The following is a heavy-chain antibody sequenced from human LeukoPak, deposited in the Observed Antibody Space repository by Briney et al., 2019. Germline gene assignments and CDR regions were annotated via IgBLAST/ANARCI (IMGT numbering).Heavy chain of an antibody. V-gene: IGHV3-49*04. D-gene: IGHD3-22*01. CDR1: GFTFGDYA. CDR2: IRSKAYGGTT. Sequence: GRSLRLSCTASGFTFGDYAMSWVCQAPGKGLEWVGFIRSKAYGGTTEYAASVKGRFTISRDDSKSIAYLQMNSLKTEDTAVYYCTRDPDSSGYYTNYYYYGMDVWGQGTTVTVSS. CDR3: TRDPDSSGYYTNYYYYGMDV. J-gene: IGHJ6*02.